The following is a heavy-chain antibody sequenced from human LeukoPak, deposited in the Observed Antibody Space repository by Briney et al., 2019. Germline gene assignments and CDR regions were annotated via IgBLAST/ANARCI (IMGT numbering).Heavy chain of an antibody. CDR1: GFTVSSNY. CDR2: IYSGGDT. V-gene: IGHV3-53*01. CDR3: ARRNAMDV. J-gene: IGHJ6*02. Sequence: PGGSLRLSCAASGFTVSSNYMSWVRQAPGKGLEWVSVIYSGGDTYYADSVKGRFTISRDDAKSSLYLQMNSLRAEDTAVYYCARRNAMDVWGQGTTVIVFS.